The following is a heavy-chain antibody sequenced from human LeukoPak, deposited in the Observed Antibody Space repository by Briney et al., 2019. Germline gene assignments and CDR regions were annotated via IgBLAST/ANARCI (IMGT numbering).Heavy chain of an antibody. CDR2: ISTDGSDK. CDR1: GFIFSDYG. Sequence: GRSLRLSCAASGFIFSDYGMQWVRQAPGKGLEWVALISTDGSDKDYADSVKGRFTLSRDNSKNTLYLQMNSLRVEDTAVYYCAKDGTSSWFGEATWGQGTLVTVSS. D-gene: IGHD6-13*01. J-gene: IGHJ5*02. CDR3: AKDGTSSWFGEAT. V-gene: IGHV3-30*18.